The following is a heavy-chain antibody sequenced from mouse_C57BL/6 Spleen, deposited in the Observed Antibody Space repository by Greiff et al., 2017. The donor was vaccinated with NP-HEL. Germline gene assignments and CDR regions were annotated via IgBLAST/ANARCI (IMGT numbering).Heavy chain of an antibody. Sequence: VQLQQSGPELVKPGASVKISCKASGYSFTGYYMNWVKQSPEKSLEWIGEINPSTGGTTYNQKFKAKATLTVDKSSSTAYMQLKSLTSEDSAVYFCAHYYGSSCGFDYWGQGTTLTVSS. CDR3: AHYYGSSCGFDY. D-gene: IGHD1-1*01. CDR2: INPSTGGT. CDR1: GYSFTGYY. V-gene: IGHV1-42*01. J-gene: IGHJ2*01.